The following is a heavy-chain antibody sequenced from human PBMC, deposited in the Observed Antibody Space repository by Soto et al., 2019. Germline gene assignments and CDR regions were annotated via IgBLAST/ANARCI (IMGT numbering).Heavy chain of an antibody. CDR1: GFTFNNHG. CDR3: AKDLAVAIIYYGMDV. J-gene: IGHJ6*02. V-gene: IGHV3-30*18. CDR2: ISYDGSNR. Sequence: PGGSLRLSCAASGFTFNNHGMHWVRQAPGKGLEWEAVISYDGSNRYYTDSVKGRFTISRDNSKNTLYLQMNSLRAEDTAVYYCAKDLAVAIIYYGMDVWGQGTTVTVSS. D-gene: IGHD2-21*01.